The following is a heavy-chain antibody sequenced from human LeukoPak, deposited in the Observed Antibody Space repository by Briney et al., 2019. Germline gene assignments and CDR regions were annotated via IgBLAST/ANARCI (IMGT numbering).Heavy chain of an antibody. CDR2: ISPTGSTT. V-gene: IGHV3-74*01. CDR1: GFSFSGHW. D-gene: IGHD6-6*01. Sequence: GGSLRLSCTASGFSFSGHWMHWARQRPGKGLVWVSRISPTGSTTSYADSVKGRFTVSRDNAKNTLYLQVNNLRAEDTAVYYCARGPNSNWSGLDFWGQGTLLTVSS. CDR3: ARGPNSNWSGLDF. J-gene: IGHJ4*02.